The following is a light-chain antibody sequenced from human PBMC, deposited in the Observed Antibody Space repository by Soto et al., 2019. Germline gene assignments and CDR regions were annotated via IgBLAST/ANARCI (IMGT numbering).Light chain of an antibody. J-gene: IGKJ1*01. CDR1: RSVSSN. CDR3: QQYNYWWT. Sequence: EIVMTQSPATLSVSPGERATLSCRASRSVSSNLAWYQQKPGQAPRLLIYGTSTRATGIPARFSGSGSGTEFTLTISGLQSEDFAVYYCQQYNYWWTFGQGTKVEIK. V-gene: IGKV3-15*01. CDR2: GTS.